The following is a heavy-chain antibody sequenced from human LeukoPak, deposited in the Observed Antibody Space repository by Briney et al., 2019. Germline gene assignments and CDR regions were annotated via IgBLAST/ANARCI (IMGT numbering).Heavy chain of an antibody. CDR1: GYTFTGYY. V-gene: IGHV1-2*02. Sequence: ASVKVSCKASGYTFTGYYMHWVRQAPGQGFEWMGWINPNRGGTNYAQKFQGRVTMTRDTYISTAYMELSRLRSDDTAVYYCARGVGSGWYEGDYWGQGTLVTVSS. D-gene: IGHD6-19*01. CDR3: ARGVGSGWYEGDY. J-gene: IGHJ4*02. CDR2: INPNRGGT.